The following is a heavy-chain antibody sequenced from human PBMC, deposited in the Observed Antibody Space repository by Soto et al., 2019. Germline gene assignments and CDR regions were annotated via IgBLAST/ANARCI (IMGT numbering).Heavy chain of an antibody. CDR3: ASVGRPQSLVSWGVFEY. CDR1: GFTFDKYW. V-gene: IGHV3-7*05. D-gene: IGHD1-26*01. CDR2: ISQDGSER. Sequence: EVQLVESGGGLVQPEGSLRLSCEASGFTFDKYWMTWVRQGQEKGLEWVASISQDGSERYYVDSVEGRFTISRDNRKTSLSLQMNSLRADDTAVYYCASVGRPQSLVSWGVFEYWGQGTLVTVSS. J-gene: IGHJ4*02.